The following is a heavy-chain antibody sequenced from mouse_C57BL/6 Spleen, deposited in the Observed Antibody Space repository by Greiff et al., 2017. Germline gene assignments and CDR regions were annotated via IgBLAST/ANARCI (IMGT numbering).Heavy chain of an antibody. Sequence: QVQLQQSGAELARPGASVKLSCKASGYTFTSYGISWVKQRTGQGLEWIGEIYPRSGNTYYNEKFKGKATLTADKSSSTAYMELRSLTSEDSAVYFCASYYGSISWFAYWGQGTLVTVSA. D-gene: IGHD1-1*01. CDR3: ASYYGSISWFAY. J-gene: IGHJ3*01. V-gene: IGHV1-81*01. CDR1: GYTFTSYG. CDR2: IYPRSGNT.